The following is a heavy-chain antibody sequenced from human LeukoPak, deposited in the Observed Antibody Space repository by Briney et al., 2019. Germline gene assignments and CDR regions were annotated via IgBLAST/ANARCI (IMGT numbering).Heavy chain of an antibody. J-gene: IGHJ4*02. Sequence: PSETLSLTCTVSGGSISSSSYYWGWLRQPPGEGLECIGSIYYSGSTYYNPSLKSRVTISVDTSKNQSSLKLSSVTAADTAVYYCARRRGYSYGGVDYWGQGTLVTVSS. D-gene: IGHD5-18*01. CDR3: ARRRGYSYGGVDY. CDR2: IYYSGST. CDR1: GGSISSSSYY. V-gene: IGHV4-39*01.